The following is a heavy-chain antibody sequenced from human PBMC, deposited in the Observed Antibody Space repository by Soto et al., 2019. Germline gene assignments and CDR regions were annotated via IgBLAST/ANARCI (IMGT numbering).Heavy chain of an antibody. CDR3: ARSRSGYSGYDPRPLFYYYYGMDV. V-gene: IGHV4-39*01. CDR2: IYSSGST. CDR1: GGSISSSSYY. J-gene: IGHJ6*02. Sequence: PSETLSLTCTVSGGSISSSSYYWGWIRQPPGKGLEWIGSIYSSGSTYYNPSLKSRVTISVDTSKNQFSLKLSSVTAADTAVYYCARSRSGYSGYDPRPLFYYYYGMDVWGQGTTVTVSS. D-gene: IGHD5-12*01.